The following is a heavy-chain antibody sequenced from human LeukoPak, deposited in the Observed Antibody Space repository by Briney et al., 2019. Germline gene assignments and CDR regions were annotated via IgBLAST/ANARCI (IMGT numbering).Heavy chain of an antibody. CDR2: ISAYNGNT. D-gene: IGHD2-2*01. CDR3: AREDGCSSTSCYHSLFDY. CDR1: GYTFTSYG. Sequence: ASVTVSCKASGYTFTSYGISWVRQAPGQGLEWMGWISAYNGNTNYAQKLQGRVTMTTDTSTSTAYMELRSLRSDDTAVYYCAREDGCSSTSCYHSLFDYCGQGTLVTVSS. J-gene: IGHJ4*02. V-gene: IGHV1-18*01.